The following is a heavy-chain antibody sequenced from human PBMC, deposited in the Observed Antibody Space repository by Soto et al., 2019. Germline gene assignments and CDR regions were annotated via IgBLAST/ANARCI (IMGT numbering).Heavy chain of an antibody. D-gene: IGHD3-3*01. J-gene: IGHJ5*02. V-gene: IGHV4-39*01. CDR1: GGSISSSSYY. CDR2: IYYSGST. CDR3: ARNSITIFGVVIVYGWFDP. Sequence: SETLSLTCTVSGGSISSSSYYWGWIRQPPGKGLEWIGSIYYSGSTYYNPSLKSRVTISVDTSKNRFSLKLSSVTAADTAVYYCARNSITIFGVVIVYGWFDPWGQGTLVTVSS.